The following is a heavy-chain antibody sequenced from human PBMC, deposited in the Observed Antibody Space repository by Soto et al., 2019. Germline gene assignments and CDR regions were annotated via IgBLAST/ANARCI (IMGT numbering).Heavy chain of an antibody. V-gene: IGHV4-59*01. D-gene: IGHD3-3*01. Sequence: SETLSLTCTVSGGSISSYYWSWIRQPPGKGLEWIGYIDYSGSTNYNPSLKSRVTISVDTSKNQFSLKLSSVTAADTAVYYCARDKSRFWRGYDAFDIWGQGTMVTVSS. CDR2: IDYSGST. CDR3: ARDKSRFWRGYDAFDI. CDR1: GGSISSYY. J-gene: IGHJ3*02.